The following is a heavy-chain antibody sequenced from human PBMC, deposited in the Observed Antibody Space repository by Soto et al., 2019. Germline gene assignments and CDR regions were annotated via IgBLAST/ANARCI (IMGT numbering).Heavy chain of an antibody. Sequence: GGSLRLSCAASGFTFSSYSMNWVRQAPGKGLEWVSSISSSSSYIYYADSVKGRFTISRDNAKNSLYLQMNSLRAEDTAVYYCARDPYYYDSSGFFDYWGQGTLVTVSS. J-gene: IGHJ4*02. V-gene: IGHV3-21*01. CDR3: ARDPYYYDSSGFFDY. CDR2: ISSSSSYI. D-gene: IGHD3-22*01. CDR1: GFTFSSYS.